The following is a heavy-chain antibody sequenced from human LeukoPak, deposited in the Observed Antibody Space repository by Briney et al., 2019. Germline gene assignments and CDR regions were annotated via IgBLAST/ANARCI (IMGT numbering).Heavy chain of an antibody. V-gene: IGHV4-4*07. Sequence: SETLSLTCTVSGGSISTYYWSWIRQPAGKGLEWIGRVYGSGSTSYNPSLKGRVTMSVDTSKNQFSLKLRSVTAADTAVFYCAREGGFLWTNYFDHWGQGTLVTVSS. CDR3: AREGGFLWTNYFDH. J-gene: IGHJ4*02. CDR2: VYGSGST. CDR1: GGSISTYY. D-gene: IGHD2/OR15-2a*01.